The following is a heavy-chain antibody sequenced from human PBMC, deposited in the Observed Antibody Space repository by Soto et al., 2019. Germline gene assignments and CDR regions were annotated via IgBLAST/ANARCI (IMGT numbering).Heavy chain of an antibody. CDR1: VVSISSSSYY. Sequence: SETLSLTCTFSVVSISSSSYYCGWIRQPPWKGLEWIGSIYYSGSTYYNPSLKSRVTISVDTSKNQFSLKLSSVTAADTAVYYCARHQGRGRWLKSYYYYYGMEVWGQGTTVSGSS. D-gene: IGHD3-10*01. CDR2: IYYSGST. V-gene: IGHV4-39*01. J-gene: IGHJ6*01. CDR3: ARHQGRGRWLKSYYYYYGMEV.